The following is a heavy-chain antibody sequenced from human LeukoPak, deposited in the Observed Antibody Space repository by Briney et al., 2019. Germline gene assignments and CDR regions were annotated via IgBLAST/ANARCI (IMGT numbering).Heavy chain of an antibody. V-gene: IGHV4-30-4*01. D-gene: IGHD6-13*01. CDR1: GGSISSGDYY. CDR3: ARDRDRGILAAGWFEP. J-gene: IGHJ5*02. CDR2: IYYSGST. Sequence: SETLSLTCTVSGGSISSGDYYWSWIRQPPGKGLEWIGYIYYSGSTYYNPSLKSRLTMSVDKSKNEVSLKLTSVTAADTAVYYCARDRDRGILAAGWFEPWGQGTLVTMSS.